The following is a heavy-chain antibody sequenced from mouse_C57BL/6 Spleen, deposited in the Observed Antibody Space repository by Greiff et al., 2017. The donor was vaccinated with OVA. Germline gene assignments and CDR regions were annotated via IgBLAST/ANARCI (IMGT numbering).Heavy chain of an antibody. J-gene: IGHJ3*01. CDR1: GYAFSSSW. V-gene: IGHV1-82*01. CDR2: IYPGDGDT. D-gene: IGHD2-3*01. Sequence: VQLQQSGPELVKPGASVKISCKASGYAFSSSWMNWVQQRPGKGLEWIGRIYPGDGDTNYNGKFKGKATLTADKSSSTAYMQLSSLTSEDSAVYFCARRDIYDGYSWFAYWGQGTLVTVSA. CDR3: ARRDIYDGYSWFAY.